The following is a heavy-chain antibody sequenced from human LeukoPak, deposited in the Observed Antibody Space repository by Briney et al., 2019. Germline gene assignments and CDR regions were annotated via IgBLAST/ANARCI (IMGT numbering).Heavy chain of an antibody. CDR2: IYHSGST. CDR1: GYSISSGYY. CDR3: ARLNYYGSGRHMDV. Sequence: PSETLSLTCTVSGYSISSGYYWGWIRQPPGQGLEWIGSIYHSGSTYYNPSLKSRVTISVDTSKNQFSLKLSSVTAADTAVYYCARLNYYGSGRHMDVWGKGTTVTISS. V-gene: IGHV4-38-2*02. J-gene: IGHJ6*03. D-gene: IGHD3-10*01.